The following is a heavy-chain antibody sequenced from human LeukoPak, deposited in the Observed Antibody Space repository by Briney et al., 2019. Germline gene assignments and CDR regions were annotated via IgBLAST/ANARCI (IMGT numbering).Heavy chain of an antibody. CDR2: FNRIVST. CDR1: GGSFSVYY. V-gene: IGHV4-34*01. D-gene: IGHD4-17*01. Sequence: SQTLSLTCVVYGGSFSVYYCSWIRQPPGKGLEWIGEFNRIVSTTSNPSLKSRFTISVDTSKNQFSLKLSSVTAADTAVYYCARGMTTVTTSQHRGVYYFDYWGQGTLVTVSS. J-gene: IGHJ4*02. CDR3: ARGMTTVTTSQHRGVYYFDY.